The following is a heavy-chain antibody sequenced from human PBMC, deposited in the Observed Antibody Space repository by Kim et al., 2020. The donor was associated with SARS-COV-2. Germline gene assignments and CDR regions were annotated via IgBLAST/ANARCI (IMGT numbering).Heavy chain of an antibody. CDR3: ARVSRTFHDTLTGITYYYYGLDV. J-gene: IGHJ6*02. CDR1: GGSVSSGSYY. V-gene: IGHV4-61*01. Sequence: SETLSLTCTVSGGSVSSGSYYWSWTRQSPGKGLEWIGYIYYSGSTNNNPTLKSRVTISVDTSKNQFSLKLRSVTAADTAVYYCARVSRTFHDTLTGITYYYYGLDVWGQGTTVTVSS. D-gene: IGHD3-9*01. CDR2: IYYSGST.